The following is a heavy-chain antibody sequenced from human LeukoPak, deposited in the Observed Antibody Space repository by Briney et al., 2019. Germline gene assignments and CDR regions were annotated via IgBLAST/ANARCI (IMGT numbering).Heavy chain of an antibody. V-gene: IGHV3-15*01. Sequence: GGSLRLSCAASGFTFSNAWMTWVRQAPGKGLEWIGRILSRSDGGTTDFAAPVKGRFTISRDNSKNTLYLQMNSLRAEDTAVYYCAEDRCGGDCYFDYWGQGTLVTVSS. J-gene: IGHJ4*02. CDR2: ILSRSDGGTT. D-gene: IGHD2-21*01. CDR1: GFTFSNAW. CDR3: AEDRCGGDCYFDY.